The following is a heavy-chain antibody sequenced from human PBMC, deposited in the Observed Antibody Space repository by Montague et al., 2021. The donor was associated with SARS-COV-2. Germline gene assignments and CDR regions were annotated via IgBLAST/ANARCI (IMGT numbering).Heavy chain of an antibody. CDR2: VYYSGST. V-gene: IGHV4-31*03. Sequence: TLSLTCTVSGDSISSSNYYWSWIRQPPGKGLEWIGYVYYSGSTFYNPSLKSRITISVDTSKNQFSLKLSSVTAADTAVYYCAREGGRIQLWLRGDDAFNIWGQGTLVTVSS. J-gene: IGHJ3*02. CDR1: GDSISSSNYY. D-gene: IGHD5-18*01. CDR3: AREGGRIQLWLRGDDAFNI.